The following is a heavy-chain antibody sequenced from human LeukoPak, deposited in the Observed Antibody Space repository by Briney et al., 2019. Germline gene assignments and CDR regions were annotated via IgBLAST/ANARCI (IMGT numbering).Heavy chain of an antibody. V-gene: IGHV3-15*01. J-gene: IGHJ4*02. CDR3: NKYRGLFDY. CDR1: GFTFSSYG. D-gene: IGHD2-2*01. CDR2: IKSNTDDGTA. Sequence: AGGSLRLSCAASGFTFSSYGMSWVRQAPGKGLEWVGRIKSNTDDGTADYAAPVKGRFTISRDDSKNTLYLQMNSLRTEDTAVYYCNKYRGLFDYWGQGTLLTVSS.